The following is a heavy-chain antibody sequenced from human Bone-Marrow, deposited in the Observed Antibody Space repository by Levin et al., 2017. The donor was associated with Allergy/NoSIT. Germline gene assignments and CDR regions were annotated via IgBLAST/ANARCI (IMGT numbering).Heavy chain of an antibody. CDR2: ISSSGET. D-gene: IGHD3-9*01. Sequence: SETLSLTCTVSGGSISSTDYYWSWIRQSPGQGLDWVGFISSSGETYYNPSLSSRLRLSVDTSNNQFSLELTSVTAADTAVYYCARHPAHYNIMTGPYYYYYGLDVWGQGTTVAVSS. V-gene: IGHV4-30-4*01. CDR3: ARHPAHYNIMTGPYYYYYGLDV. CDR1: GGSISSTDYY. J-gene: IGHJ6*02.